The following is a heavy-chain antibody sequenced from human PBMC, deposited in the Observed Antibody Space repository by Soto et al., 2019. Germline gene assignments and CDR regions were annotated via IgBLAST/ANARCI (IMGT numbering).Heavy chain of an antibody. V-gene: IGHV3-30*03. CDR2: ISYDGSNK. J-gene: IGHJ4*02. CDR3: ARDRNWKTFSYQYYFDF. Sequence: GGSLRLSCAASGFTFSSYGMHWVRQAPGKGLEWVAVISYDGSNKYYADSVKGRFTISRDNSKNTLYLQLNSLRAEDTAVYYCARDRNWKTFSYQYYFDFWGQGTLVTVSS. D-gene: IGHD1-1*01. CDR1: GFTFSSYG.